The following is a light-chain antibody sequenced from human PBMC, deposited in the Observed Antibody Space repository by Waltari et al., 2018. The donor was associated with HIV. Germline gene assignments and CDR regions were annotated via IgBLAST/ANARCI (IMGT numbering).Light chain of an antibody. V-gene: IGLV1-40*01. CDR2: GDT. CDR1: SSNIGAGHD. CDR3: QSFDSSLSNLVV. Sequence: QAVLTQPPSVSGAPGQRVTISCTGSSSNIGAGHDVHRHQQLPGTAPKLLIYGDTHRPSGVPDRFSGSKSGTSASLAIAGLQTEDEAVFYCQSFDSSLSNLVVFGGGTKVTVL. J-gene: IGLJ2*01.